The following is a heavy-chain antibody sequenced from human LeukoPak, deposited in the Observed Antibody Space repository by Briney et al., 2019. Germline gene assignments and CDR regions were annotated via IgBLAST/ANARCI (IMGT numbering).Heavy chain of an antibody. CDR2: IIPIFGTA. V-gene: IGHV1-69*13. D-gene: IGHD3-16*02. J-gene: IGHJ4*02. Sequence: GASVKVSCTASGGTFSSYAISWVRQAPGQGLEWMGGIIPIFGTANYAQKFQGRVTITADESTSTAYVELSSLRSEDTAVYYCATSGDDYVWGSYRPFDYWGQGTLVTVSS. CDR1: GGTFSSYA. CDR3: ATSGDDYVWGSYRPFDY.